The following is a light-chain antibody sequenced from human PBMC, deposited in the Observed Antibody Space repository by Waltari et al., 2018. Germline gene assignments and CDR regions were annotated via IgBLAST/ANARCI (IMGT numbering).Light chain of an antibody. V-gene: IGLV2-8*01. CDR1: TSDIGAYNF. CDR2: EVA. Sequence: QSALTQPPSASGSPGQSVTISCTGTTSDIGAYNFVSWYQKHPGTAPNLLIFEVAKRPSGVPDRFSGSKSGITASLTASGLQAEDEADYYCSSYAGSDNLRVFGTGTTVTVL. J-gene: IGLJ1*01. CDR3: SSYAGSDNLRV.